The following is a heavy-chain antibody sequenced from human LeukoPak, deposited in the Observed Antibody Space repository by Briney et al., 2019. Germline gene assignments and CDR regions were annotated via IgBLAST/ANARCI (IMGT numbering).Heavy chain of an antibody. CDR2: ISGSGGST. V-gene: IGHV3-23*01. J-gene: IGHJ3*02. CDR1: GFTFSSYA. D-gene: IGHD3-22*01. Sequence: GGSLRLSCAASGFTFSSYAMSWVRQAPGKGLEWASAISGSGGSTYYADSVKGRFTISRDNSKNTLYLQMNSLRAEDTAVYYCAKEGRFYDSSGYYSGAFDIWGQGTMVTVSS. CDR3: AKEGRFYDSSGYYSGAFDI.